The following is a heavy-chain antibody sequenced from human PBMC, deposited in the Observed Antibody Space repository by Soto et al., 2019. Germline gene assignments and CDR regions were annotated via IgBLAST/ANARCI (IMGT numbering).Heavy chain of an antibody. Sequence: QVQLVQSGAEVKKPGSSVKVSCKGSGGTFSSYTISWVRQAPGQGLEWMGRIIPILGIANHAQKFQGRVTITADKSTSTAYMELSMLSSEDTVVYYCARFRGSYGMDVWGQGTTVTVSS. V-gene: IGHV1-69*02. J-gene: IGHJ6*02. CDR3: ARFRGSYGMDV. CDR1: GGTFSSYT. CDR2: IIPILGIA. D-gene: IGHD5-12*01.